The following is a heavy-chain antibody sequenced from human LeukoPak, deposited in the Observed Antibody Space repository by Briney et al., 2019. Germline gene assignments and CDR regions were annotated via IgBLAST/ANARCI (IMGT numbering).Heavy chain of an antibody. J-gene: IGHJ3*02. CDR3: ARFRVGDYVWGSYRYEVGAFDI. CDR1: GGSISSSSFY. Sequence: SETLSLTCTVSGGSISSSSFYWGRIRQPPGKGLEWIGSIYYSGSTYYNPSLKRRVTISVDTSKNQFSLKLSSVTAADTAVHYCARFRVGDYVWGSYRYEVGAFDIWGQGTMVTVSS. CDR2: IYYSGST. D-gene: IGHD3-16*02. V-gene: IGHV4-39*01.